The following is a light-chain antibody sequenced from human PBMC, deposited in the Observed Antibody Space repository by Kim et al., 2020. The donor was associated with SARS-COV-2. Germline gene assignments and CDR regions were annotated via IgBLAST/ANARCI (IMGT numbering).Light chain of an antibody. CDR2: DVS. V-gene: IGLV2-14*03. CDR3: SSFTTTSSSTLV. CDR1: SSDVGRYNY. Sequence: SITISCTGSSSDVGRYNYVTWYQHHPGKAPKLILYDVSDRPSGVSDRFSGSKSGNTASLTISGLQVEDEADYYCSSFTTTSSSTLVFGTGTKVTVL. J-gene: IGLJ1*01.